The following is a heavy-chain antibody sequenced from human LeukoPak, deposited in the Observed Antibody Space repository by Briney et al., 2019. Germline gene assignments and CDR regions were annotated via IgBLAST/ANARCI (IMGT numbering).Heavy chain of an antibody. CDR1: GGSFSGYY. CDR3: ARDLRNLNDAFDI. CDR2: INHSGST. V-gene: IGHV4-34*01. Sequence: SETLSLTCAVYGGSFSGYYRSWIRQPPGKGLEWIGEINHSGSTNYNPSLKSRVTMSVDTSKNQFSLKLSSVTAADTAVYYCARDLRNLNDAFDIWGQGTMVTVSS. D-gene: IGHD1-14*01. J-gene: IGHJ3*02.